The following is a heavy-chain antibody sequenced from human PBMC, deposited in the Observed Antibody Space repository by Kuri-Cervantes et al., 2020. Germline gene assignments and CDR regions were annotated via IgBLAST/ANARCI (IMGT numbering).Heavy chain of an antibody. D-gene: IGHD3-22*01. J-gene: IGHJ4*02. CDR3: ARVKYYYDSRLNWGDFDY. V-gene: IGHV3-9*01. CDR1: GFTFDDYA. CDR2: ISWNSGSI. Sequence: SLKISCAASGFTFDDYAMHWVRQAPGKGLEWVSGISWNSGSIGYADSVKGRFTISRDNAKNSLYLQMNSLRAEDTAVYYCARVKYYYDSRLNWGDFDYWGQGTLVTVSS.